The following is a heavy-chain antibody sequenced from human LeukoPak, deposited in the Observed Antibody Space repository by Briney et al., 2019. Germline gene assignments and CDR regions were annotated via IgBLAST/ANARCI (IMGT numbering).Heavy chain of an antibody. V-gene: IGHV1-18*04. D-gene: IGHD2-2*01. CDR2: ISAYNGNT. Sequence: ASVKVPCKASGYSFTGYYMHWVRQAPGQGLEWMGWISAYNGNTNYAQKLQGRVTMTTDTSTSTAYMELRSLRSDDTAVYYCARLGYCSSTSCLGAFDIWGQGTMVTVSS. J-gene: IGHJ3*02. CDR3: ARLGYCSSTSCLGAFDI. CDR1: GYSFTGYY.